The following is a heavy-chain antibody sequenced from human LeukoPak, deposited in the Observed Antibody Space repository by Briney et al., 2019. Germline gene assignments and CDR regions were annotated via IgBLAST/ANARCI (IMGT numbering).Heavy chain of an antibody. CDR2: IRSKANSYAT. CDR3: TRLPLTQGPDAFDI. Sequence: PGGSLRLSCAASGFTFSGSAMHWVRQASGKGLEWVGRIRSKANSYATAYAASVKGRFTISRDDSKNTAYLQMDSLKTEDTAVYYCTRLPLTQGPDAFDIWGQGTMVTVSS. J-gene: IGHJ3*02. CDR1: GFTFSGSA. V-gene: IGHV3-73*01.